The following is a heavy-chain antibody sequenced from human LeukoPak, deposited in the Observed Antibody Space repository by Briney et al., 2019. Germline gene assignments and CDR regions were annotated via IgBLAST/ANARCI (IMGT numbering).Heavy chain of an antibody. V-gene: IGHV3-21*01. CDR2: ITSGNYM. CDR1: GFTFSSFS. D-gene: IGHD3-10*01. Sequence: GGSLRLSCAASGFTFSSFSMNWVRQAPGKGLEWVSSITSGNYMYYADSVKGRFTISRDNAKNSLYLQMNSLRAEDTAVYYCAEMVRGVIINYWGQGTLVTVSS. J-gene: IGHJ4*02. CDR3: AEMVRGVIINY.